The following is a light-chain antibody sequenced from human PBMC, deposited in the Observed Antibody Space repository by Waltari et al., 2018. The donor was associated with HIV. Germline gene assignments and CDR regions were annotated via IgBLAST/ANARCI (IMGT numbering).Light chain of an antibody. V-gene: IGKV1-39*01. CDR3: QQSYGTPS. Sequence: DIHLTQSPPSLIGREEDKVVITCRASQNIKTFLNWYQHKSGRAPKLLIAGATTLNSGVPTRFAGSGSGTLFTLTINILHPEDSATYYCQQSYGTPSFGQGTNLEIK. J-gene: IGKJ2*03. CDR2: GAT. CDR1: QNIKTF.